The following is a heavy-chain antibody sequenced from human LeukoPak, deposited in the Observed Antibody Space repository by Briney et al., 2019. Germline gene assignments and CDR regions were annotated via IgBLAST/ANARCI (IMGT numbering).Heavy chain of an antibody. J-gene: IGHJ4*02. CDR3: ARQAPTLRNYFDY. Sequence: GGSLGLSCAASGFSFSSHAMHWVRQAPGKGLEYVSAISSNGGRTYYANSVKGRFTISRDNSKNTLYLQMGSLRAEDMAVYYCARQAPTLRNYFDYWGQGTLVTVSS. CDR1: GFSFSSHA. V-gene: IGHV3-64*01. CDR2: ISSNGGRT.